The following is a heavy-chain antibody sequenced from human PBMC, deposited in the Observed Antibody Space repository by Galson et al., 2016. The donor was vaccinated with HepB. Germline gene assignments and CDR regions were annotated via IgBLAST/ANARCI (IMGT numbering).Heavy chain of an antibody. CDR2: IIHTGST. V-gene: IGHV4-34*12. D-gene: IGHD4-17*01. CDR1: GGSFSGYY. CDR3: ARECSDGDYRFNWYFDL. Sequence: SETLSLTCAVYGGSFSGYYWSWIRQPPGKGLEWIGQIIHTGSTTYNPSLKSRVTISVDTSKNQFSLKLSSVTAADTAVYFCARECSDGDYRFNWYFDLWGRGTLVTVAS. J-gene: IGHJ2*01.